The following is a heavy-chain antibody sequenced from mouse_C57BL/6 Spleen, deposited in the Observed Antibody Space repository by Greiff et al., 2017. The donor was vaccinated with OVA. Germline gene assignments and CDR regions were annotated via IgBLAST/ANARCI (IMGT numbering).Heavy chain of an antibody. CDR2: IYPGRGST. V-gene: IGHV1-55*01. Sequence: QVQLQQPGAELVKPGASVKMSCKASGYTFTSYWITWVKPRPGQGLEWIGDIYPGRGSTNYNEKFKSKATLTVDTSSSPAYMQLSSLTSEDSAVYYGARADGSSRYYAMDYWGQGTAVTVSS. J-gene: IGHJ4*01. CDR3: ARADGSSRYYAMDY. CDR1: GYTFTSYW. D-gene: IGHD1-1*01.